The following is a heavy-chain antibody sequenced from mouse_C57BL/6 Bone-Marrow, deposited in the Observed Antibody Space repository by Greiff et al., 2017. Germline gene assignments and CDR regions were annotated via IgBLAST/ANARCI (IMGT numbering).Heavy chain of an antibody. CDR2: ISDGGSYT. CDR3: ARRETGFAY. J-gene: IGHJ3*01. V-gene: IGHV5-4*01. CDR1: GFTFSSYA. Sequence: EVQLVESGGGLVKPGGSLKLSCAASGFTFSSYAMSWVRQTPEKRLEWVATISDGGSYTYYPDNVKGRFTISRDNAKNNLYLQMSHLKSEDTAMYYGARRETGFAYWGQGTLVTVSA.